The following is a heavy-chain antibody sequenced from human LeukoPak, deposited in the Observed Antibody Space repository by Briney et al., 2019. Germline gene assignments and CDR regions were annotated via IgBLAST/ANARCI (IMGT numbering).Heavy chain of an antibody. Sequence: GESLKISCKGSGYSFTTYWIGWVRQMPGKGLEWMGIIYPGDSDTRYSPSFQGQVTISADKSISTAYLQWSNLKASDTAMYYCARQVRDYGDYLAPPGFRGQGTLVTVSS. D-gene: IGHD4-17*01. CDR3: ARQVRDYGDYLAPPGF. J-gene: IGHJ4*02. CDR1: GYSFTTYW. CDR2: IYPGDSDT. V-gene: IGHV5-51*01.